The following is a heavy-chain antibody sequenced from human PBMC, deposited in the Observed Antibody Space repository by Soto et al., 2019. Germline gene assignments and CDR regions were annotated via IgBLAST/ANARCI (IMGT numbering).Heavy chain of an antibody. CDR3: ARGSSSSWYLWFDP. CDR1: GFSLSTSGMC. D-gene: IGHD6-13*01. V-gene: IGHV2-70*01. J-gene: IGHJ5*02. Sequence: SGPTLVNPTQTLTLTCTFSGFSLSTSGMCVSWIRQPPGKALEWLALIDWDDDKYYSTSLKTRLTISKDTSKNQVVLTMTNMDPVDTATYYCARGSSSSWYLWFDPWGQGTLVTVSS. CDR2: IDWDDDK.